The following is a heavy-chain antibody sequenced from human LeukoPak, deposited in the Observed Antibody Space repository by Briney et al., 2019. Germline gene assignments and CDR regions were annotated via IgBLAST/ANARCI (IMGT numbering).Heavy chain of an antibody. D-gene: IGHD6-13*01. CDR2: INPNSGGT. Sequence: ASVKVSCKASGYTFTGYYMHWVRQAPGQGLEWMGWINPNSGGTNYAQKFQGRVTMTRDTSNSTAYMELSRLRSDDTAVYYCARDPGPLAAALDYWGQGTLVTVSS. CDR3: ARDPGPLAAALDY. J-gene: IGHJ4*02. CDR1: GYTFTGYY. V-gene: IGHV1-2*02.